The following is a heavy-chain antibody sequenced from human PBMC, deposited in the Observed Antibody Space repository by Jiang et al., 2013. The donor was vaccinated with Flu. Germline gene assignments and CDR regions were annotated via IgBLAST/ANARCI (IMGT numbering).Heavy chain of an antibody. CDR1: GYAFIRNG. CDR2: ISAYNGNT. CDR3: ARDMYSGAFDDGFDI. Sequence: SVKVSCKASGYAFIRNGVSWVRQAPGQGLEWMGWISAYNGNTIYAQKVQGRATMTTDTSTSTAYMELRSLRSDDTAVYYCARDMYSGAFDDGFDIWGQGTMVTVSS. J-gene: IGHJ3*02. V-gene: IGHV1-18*01. D-gene: IGHD1-26*01.